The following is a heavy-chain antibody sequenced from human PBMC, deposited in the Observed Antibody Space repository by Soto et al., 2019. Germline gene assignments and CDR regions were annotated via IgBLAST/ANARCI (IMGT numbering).Heavy chain of an antibody. CDR3: ARDNVWSGPYSCFDE. J-gene: IGHJ1*01. CDR1: GFTFSSYA. D-gene: IGHD3-3*01. V-gene: IGHV3-23*01. CDR2: ISGSGGST. Sequence: QPGGSLRLSCAASGFTFSSYAMSWVRQAPGKGLEWVSAISGSGGSTYYADSVKGRFTISRDNSKNTLYLQMNSLRAEDTAIYYCARDNVWSGPYSCFDEWGQGALVVVSS.